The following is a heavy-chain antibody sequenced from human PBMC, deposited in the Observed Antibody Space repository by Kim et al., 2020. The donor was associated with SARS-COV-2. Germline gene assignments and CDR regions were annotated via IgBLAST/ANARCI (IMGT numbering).Heavy chain of an antibody. Sequence: SETLSLTCTVSGGSISSYYWSWIRQPPGKGLEWIGYIYYSGSTNYNPSLKSRVTISVDTSKNQFSLKLSSVTAADTAVYHCARDALGYCSSTSCYHAFDIWGQGTMVTVSS. CDR3: ARDALGYCSSTSCYHAFDI. CDR1: GGSISSYY. V-gene: IGHV4-59*01. CDR2: IYYSGST. D-gene: IGHD2-2*01. J-gene: IGHJ3*02.